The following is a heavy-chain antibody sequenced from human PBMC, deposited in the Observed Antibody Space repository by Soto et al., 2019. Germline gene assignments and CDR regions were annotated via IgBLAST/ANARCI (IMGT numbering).Heavy chain of an antibody. J-gene: IGHJ4*02. D-gene: IGHD6-6*01. CDR2: INAGNGNT. V-gene: IGHV1-3*01. CDR1: GYTFTSYA. CDR3: ARVQSIAARFLAY. Sequence: ASVTGACKASGYTFTSYAVHWVRQAPGQRLEWMGWINAGNGNTKYSQKFQGRVTITRDTSASTAYMELSSLRSEDTAVYYCARVQSIAARFLAYWGQGTLVTVSS.